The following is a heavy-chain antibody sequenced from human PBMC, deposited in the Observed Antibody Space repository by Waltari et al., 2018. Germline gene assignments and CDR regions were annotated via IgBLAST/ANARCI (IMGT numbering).Heavy chain of an antibody. CDR1: GFTFSASG. D-gene: IGHD2-21*02. V-gene: IGHV3-30*18. Sequence: QVHLVESGGGMVQPGKSLTLACAASGFTFSASGLHWVRQAPGKGLGWLAVMSFDGSYKYNVDSAKGRFTISRDNSQNTLFLQMNSLRAEDTAIYYCVKDRDLTWSFDYWGQGTLVTVSS. CDR2: MSFDGSYK. CDR3: VKDRDLTWSFDY. J-gene: IGHJ4*02.